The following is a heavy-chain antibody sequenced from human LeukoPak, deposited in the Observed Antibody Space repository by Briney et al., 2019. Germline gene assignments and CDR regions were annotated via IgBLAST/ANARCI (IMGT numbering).Heavy chain of an antibody. CDR3: ASRYSGYDSPFDY. Sequence: GGSLRLSCAASGFTFSSYSMNWVRQAPGKGLEWVSSISSSSSYIYYADSVKGRFTISRDHAKNSLYLQMNGLRAEDTAVYYCASRYSGYDSPFDYWGQGTLVTVSS. J-gene: IGHJ4*02. CDR2: ISSSSSYI. CDR1: GFTFSSYS. D-gene: IGHD5-12*01. V-gene: IGHV3-21*01.